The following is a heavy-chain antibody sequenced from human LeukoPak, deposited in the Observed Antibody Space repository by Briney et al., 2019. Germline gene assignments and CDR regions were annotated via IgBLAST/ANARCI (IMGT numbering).Heavy chain of an antibody. CDR2: IIPIFGTA. V-gene: IGHV1-69*06. Sequence: EASVTVSCTASGGTFSSYAISWVRQAPGQGLEWMGGIIPIFGTANYAQKFQGRVTITADKSTSTAYMELSSLRSEDTAVYYCASNRPGYSSGWYVGWFDPWGQGTLVTVSS. CDR1: GGTFSSYA. J-gene: IGHJ5*02. D-gene: IGHD6-19*01. CDR3: ASNRPGYSSGWYVGWFDP.